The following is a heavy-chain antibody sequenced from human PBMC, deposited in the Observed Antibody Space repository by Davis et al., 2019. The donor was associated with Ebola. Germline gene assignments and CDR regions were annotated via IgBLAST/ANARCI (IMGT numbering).Heavy chain of an antibody. D-gene: IGHD2-15*01. Sequence: ASVKVSCKASGYTFTSYGISWVRQAPGQGPEWMGWISTYNGNTRYTRNMQDRVTMSTHTSTSIAYMELRSLRSDDTAVYYCVRDWGYCNTGNCPYAMDVWGQGTPVTVSS. J-gene: IGHJ6*02. CDR2: ISTYNGNT. CDR1: GYTFTSYG. CDR3: VRDWGYCNTGNCPYAMDV. V-gene: IGHV1-18*04.